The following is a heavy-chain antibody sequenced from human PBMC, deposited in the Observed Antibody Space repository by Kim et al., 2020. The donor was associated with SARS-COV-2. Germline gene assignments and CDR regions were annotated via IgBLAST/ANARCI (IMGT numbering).Heavy chain of an antibody. CDR1: GGSISSGSYY. Sequence: SETLSLTCTVSGGSISSGSYYWSWIRQPAGKGLEWIGRIYTSGSTNYNPSLKSRVTISVDTSKNQFSLKLSSVTAADTAVYYCARESAYYDFWSGYYTSPISDAFDIWGQGTMVTVSS. CDR3: ARESAYYDFWSGYYTSPISDAFDI. J-gene: IGHJ3*02. CDR2: IYTSGST. D-gene: IGHD3-3*01. V-gene: IGHV4-61*02.